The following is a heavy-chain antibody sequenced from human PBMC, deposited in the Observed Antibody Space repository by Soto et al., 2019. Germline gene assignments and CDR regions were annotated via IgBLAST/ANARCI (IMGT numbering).Heavy chain of an antibody. CDR2: ISGSGGST. Sequence: PGGSLRLSCAASGFSFSSYAMSWVRQAPGKGLEWVSGISGSGGSTYYADSVKGRFTISRDNSKNTLFLQMNSLRAEDTAVYYCAKRWNYYDSTGYAFDIWGQGAMVTVS. D-gene: IGHD3-22*01. V-gene: IGHV3-23*01. J-gene: IGHJ3*02. CDR3: AKRWNYYDSTGYAFDI. CDR1: GFSFSSYA.